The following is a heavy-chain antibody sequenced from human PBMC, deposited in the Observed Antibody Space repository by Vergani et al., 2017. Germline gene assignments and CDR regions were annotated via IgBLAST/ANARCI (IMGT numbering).Heavy chain of an antibody. CDR1: GYTFTSYG. CDR3: ARDRPIQLWSNTPYYFDY. J-gene: IGHJ4*02. D-gene: IGHD5-18*01. V-gene: IGHV1-18*01. CDR2: ISAYNGNT. Sequence: QVQLVQSGAEVKKPGASVKVSCKASGYTFTSYGISWVRQAPGQGLEWMGWISAYNGNTNYAQKLQGRVTMTTDTSTSTAYMELRSLRSDDTAVYYCARDRPIQLWSNTPYYFDYGGQGTLVTVSS.